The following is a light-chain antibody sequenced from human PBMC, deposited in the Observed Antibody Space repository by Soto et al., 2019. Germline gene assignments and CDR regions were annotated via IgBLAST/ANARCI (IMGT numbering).Light chain of an antibody. V-gene: IGLV2-14*01. CDR3: SSYTRSSSYV. CDR1: SSDVGGYNY. Sequence: QSALTQPASVSGSPGQSITISCTGTSSDVGGYNYVSWYQQHPAKTPKLMIYDVSNRPSGVSNRVSGSKSGNTASLTISGLQAEDEADYYCSSYTRSSSYVFGTGTKLTVL. J-gene: IGLJ1*01. CDR2: DVS.